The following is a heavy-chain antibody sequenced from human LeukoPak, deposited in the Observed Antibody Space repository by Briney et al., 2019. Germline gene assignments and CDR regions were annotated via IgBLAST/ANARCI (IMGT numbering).Heavy chain of an antibody. CDR3: ARDLPFCGGGWYGGGDY. V-gene: IGHV1-69*13. CDR1: GGTFSSYA. CDR2: IIPIFGTA. Sequence: SVKVSCKASGGTFSSYAISWVRQAPGQGLEWMGGIIPIFGTANYAQKFQGRVTITADESTSTAYMELRSLRCEDRGVYFCARDLPFCGGGWYGGGDYWGQGTLVSVSS. J-gene: IGHJ4*02. D-gene: IGHD2-21*01.